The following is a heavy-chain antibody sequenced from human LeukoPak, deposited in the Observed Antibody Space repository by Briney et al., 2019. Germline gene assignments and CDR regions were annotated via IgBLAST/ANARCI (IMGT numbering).Heavy chain of an antibody. V-gene: IGHV1-2*02. CDR2: INPNSGGT. CDR3: ARALGRIAAAGTAGY. D-gene: IGHD6-13*01. Sequence: GASVKVSCKASGYTFTGYYMHWVRQAPGQGLEWMGWINPNSGGTNYAQKFQGRVTMTRDTSISTAYMELSRLRSDDTAVYYCARALGRIAAAGTAGYWGQGTLVTVSS. J-gene: IGHJ4*02. CDR1: GYTFTGYY.